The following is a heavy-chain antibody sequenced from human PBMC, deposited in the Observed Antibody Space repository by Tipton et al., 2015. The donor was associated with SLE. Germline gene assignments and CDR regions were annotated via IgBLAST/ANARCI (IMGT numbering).Heavy chain of an antibody. CDR1: GYSISNGYF. Sequence: TLSLTCDVTGYSISNGYFWGWIRQPPGKGLEWIGSIYYSGSTYYNPSLKSRVTISVDTSKNQLSLKLSSVTAADTAVYYCARVFRKDVVVVPAYYYYYYMDVWGKGTTVTVSS. CDR3: ARVFRKDVVVVPAYYYYYYMDV. J-gene: IGHJ6*03. CDR2: IYYSGST. V-gene: IGHV4-38-2*01. D-gene: IGHD2-2*01.